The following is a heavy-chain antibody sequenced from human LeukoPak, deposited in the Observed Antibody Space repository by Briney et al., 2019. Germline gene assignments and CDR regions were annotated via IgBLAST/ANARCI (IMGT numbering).Heavy chain of an antibody. J-gene: IGHJ6*02. CDR1: GFTFSSYW. Sequence: QTGGSLRLSCAASGFTFSSYWMSWVRQAPGKGLERVANIKQDGSEKYYVDSVKGRFTISRDNAKNSLYLQMNSLRAEDTAVYYCARDRPPYYYYGMDVWGQGTTVTVSS. CDR3: ARDRPPYYYYGMDV. V-gene: IGHV3-7*01. D-gene: IGHD6-6*01. CDR2: IKQDGSEK.